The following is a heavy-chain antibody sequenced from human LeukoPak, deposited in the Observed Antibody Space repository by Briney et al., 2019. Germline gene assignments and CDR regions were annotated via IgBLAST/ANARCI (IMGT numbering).Heavy chain of an antibody. J-gene: IGHJ4*01. CDR2: IKADGSGK. Sequence: GGSLRLSCAASGFTFSSYAMSWVRQAPGKGLERVANIKADGSGKYYVDSVRGRFSISRDNAKNSLYLELNSLRAEDTGVYFCARDRGWQQFDYWGQGTLVTVSS. CDR3: ARDRGWQQFDY. V-gene: IGHV3-7*01. D-gene: IGHD5-24*01. CDR1: GFTFSSYA.